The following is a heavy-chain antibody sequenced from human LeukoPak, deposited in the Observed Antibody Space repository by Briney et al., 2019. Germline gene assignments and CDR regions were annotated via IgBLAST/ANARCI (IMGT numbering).Heavy chain of an antibody. CDR3: ARTQLWAKWYFDY. Sequence: GGSLRLSCAASGFTFSDYYMSWIRQAPGKGLEWVSHIGSGGITIYYADSVKGRFTISRDNTKNSLYLQINSLKAEDTAVYYCARTQLWAKWYFDYWGQGTLVTVSS. CDR2: IGSGGITI. D-gene: IGHD5-18*01. J-gene: IGHJ4*02. CDR1: GFTFSDYY. V-gene: IGHV3-11*01.